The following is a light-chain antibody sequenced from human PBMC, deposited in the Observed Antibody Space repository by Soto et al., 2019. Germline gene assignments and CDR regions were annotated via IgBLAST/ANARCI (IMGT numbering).Light chain of an antibody. CDR2: DAS. J-gene: IGKJ1*01. CDR1: QSVSSY. Sequence: EIVLTPSPATLSLSPVERATLSCRASQSVSSYLAWYQQKPGQAPRLLIYDASNRATGIPDRFSGSGSGTDFTLTISSLEPEDFAVYYCQQRANWPRTFGQGTKGDIK. CDR3: QQRANWPRT. V-gene: IGKV3-11*01.